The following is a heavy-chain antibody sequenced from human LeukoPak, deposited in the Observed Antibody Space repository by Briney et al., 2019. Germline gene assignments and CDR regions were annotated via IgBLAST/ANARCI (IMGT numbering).Heavy chain of an antibody. Sequence: GGSLRLSCAASGFTFSSYWMSWVRQAPGKGLEWVANIKQDGSEKYYVDSVKGRFTISRDNAKNSLYLQMNSLRAEDTAVYYCARAVKYSSSWYRGPFDYWGQGTLVTVSS. J-gene: IGHJ4*02. V-gene: IGHV3-7*01. CDR2: IKQDGSEK. CDR1: GFTFSSYW. CDR3: ARAVKYSSSWYRGPFDY. D-gene: IGHD6-13*01.